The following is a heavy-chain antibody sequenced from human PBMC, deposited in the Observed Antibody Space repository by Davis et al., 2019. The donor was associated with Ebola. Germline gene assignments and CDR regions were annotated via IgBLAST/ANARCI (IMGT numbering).Heavy chain of an antibody. CDR2: INLHNGNT. J-gene: IGHJ4*02. CDR3: ARAQFPTTSDH. V-gene: IGHV1-18*04. Sequence: ASVKVSCKASGYTFTGYYMHWVRQAPGQGLEWMGWINLHNGNTNYAQNVQGRVTMTTDTTTSTAYMEVRNLRSDDTAVYYCARAQFPTTSDHWGQGTLVTVSS. CDR1: GYTFTGYY. D-gene: IGHD1-1*01.